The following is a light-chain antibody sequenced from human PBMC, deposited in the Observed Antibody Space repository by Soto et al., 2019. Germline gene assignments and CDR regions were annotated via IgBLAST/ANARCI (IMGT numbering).Light chain of an antibody. CDR3: QQYDSSPYT. Sequence: EIVLTQSPGTLSVSPGGRATLSCRASQSVTSRYLGWYQQKPGQTPRLLIHGASSRAAGIPDGFSGSGSGTDFTLTISRLEPEDFAVYYCQQYDSSPYTFGQGTKLEIK. CDR2: GAS. J-gene: IGKJ2*01. CDR1: QSVTSRY. V-gene: IGKV3-20*01.